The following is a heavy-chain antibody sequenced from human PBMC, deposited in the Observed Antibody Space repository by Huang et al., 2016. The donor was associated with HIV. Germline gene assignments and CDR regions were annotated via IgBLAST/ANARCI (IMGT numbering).Heavy chain of an antibody. CDR2: IDTNTGKP. J-gene: IGHJ5*02. CDR3: ARRRGYDSVDP. D-gene: IGHD2-15*01. CDR1: GYSFTSFL. Sequence: QVQLMQSGSELKKPGASVKFSCKAFGYSFTSFLISWVRQATGQGLEWMGLIDTNTGKPTYAQGVTGRLVFSLDTAVSTAYLQISSLKAEETAVYYCARRRGYDSVDPWGQGTLVTVSS. V-gene: IGHV7-4-1*02.